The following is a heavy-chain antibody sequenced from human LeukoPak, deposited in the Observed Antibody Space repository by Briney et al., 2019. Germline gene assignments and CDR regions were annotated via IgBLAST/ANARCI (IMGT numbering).Heavy chain of an antibody. J-gene: IGHJ6*03. D-gene: IGHD6-19*01. CDR2: INPNSGGT. V-gene: IGHV1-2*02. Sequence: ASVKVSCKASGYTFTGYYMHWVRQAPGQGLEWMGWINPNSGGTNYAQKFQGRVTMTRDTSISTAYMELSRLRSDDTAVYYCARDGVAGTINYYYYYMDVWGKGTTVTISS. CDR1: GYTFTGYY. CDR3: ARDGVAGTINYYYYYMDV.